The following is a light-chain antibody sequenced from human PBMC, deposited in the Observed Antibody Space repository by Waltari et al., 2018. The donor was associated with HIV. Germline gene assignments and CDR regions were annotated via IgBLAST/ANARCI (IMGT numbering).Light chain of an antibody. V-gene: IGLV2-11*01. J-gene: IGLJ2*01. Sequence: QSALTQPRSVSGSPGQSVTISCTGTSSDVGRYTYVSWYQQHPGKAPKLMIYDVSKRPSGVPDRFSGSKSGNTASLTISGLQAEDEADYYCCSYAGSVVFGGGTKLTVL. CDR3: CSYAGSVV. CDR2: DVS. CDR1: SSDVGRYTY.